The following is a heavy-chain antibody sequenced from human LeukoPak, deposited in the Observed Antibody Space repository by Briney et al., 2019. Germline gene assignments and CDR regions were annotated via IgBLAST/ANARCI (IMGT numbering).Heavy chain of an antibody. CDR3: ARGPSAGYYFDY. J-gene: IGHJ4*02. CDR2: ISYDGSNK. D-gene: IGHD6-25*01. V-gene: IGHV3-30-3*01. CDR1: GFTFSSYA. Sequence: GGSLRLSCAASGFTFSSYAMHWVRQAPGKGLEWVAVISYDGSNKYYADSVKGRFTISRDNSKNTLYLQMNSLRAEDTAVYYCARGPSAGYYFDYWGQGTLVTVSS.